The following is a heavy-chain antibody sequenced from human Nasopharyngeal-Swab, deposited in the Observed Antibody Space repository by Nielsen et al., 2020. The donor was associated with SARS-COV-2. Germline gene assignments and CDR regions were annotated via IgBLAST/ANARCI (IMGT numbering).Heavy chain of an antibody. V-gene: IGHV4-34*01. Sequence: SETLSLTCAAYGGSFSGYYWSWIRQPPGKGLEWIGEINHSGSTNYNPSLKSRVTISVDTSKNQFSLKLSSVTAADTAVYYCARMTPLAVAGGSWFDPWGQGTLVTVSS. CDR1: GGSFSGYY. D-gene: IGHD6-19*01. J-gene: IGHJ5*02. CDR2: INHSGST. CDR3: ARMTPLAVAGGSWFDP.